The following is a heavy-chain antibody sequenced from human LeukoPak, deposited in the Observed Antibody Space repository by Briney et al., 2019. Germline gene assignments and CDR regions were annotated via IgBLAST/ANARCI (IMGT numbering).Heavy chain of an antibody. V-gene: IGHV4-39*01. Sequence: SETLSLTCTVSGGSISSSSYYWGWIRQPPGKGLEWIGNIYYSGRTYYNPSLKSRVTISVDTPKNQFSLKLSSVTAADTAVYYCARGVTMIVVVIHDWYFDLWGRGTLFTVSS. CDR1: GGSISSSSYY. D-gene: IGHD3-22*01. CDR2: IYYSGRT. J-gene: IGHJ2*01. CDR3: ARGVTMIVVVIHDWYFDL.